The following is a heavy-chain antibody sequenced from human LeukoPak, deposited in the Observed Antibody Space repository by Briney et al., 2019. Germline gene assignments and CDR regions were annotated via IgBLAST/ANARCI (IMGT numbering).Heavy chain of an antibody. D-gene: IGHD5-12*01. V-gene: IGHV3-53*01. J-gene: IGHJ3*02. Sequence: PGGSLRLSCTASGFTVSSNYMSWVRQAPGKGLEWVSIIYSGGSTYYADSMKGRFTISRDNSKNTLYLRMNSLRAEDTAVYYCARVIVAAAHDAFDIWGQGTMVTVSS. CDR3: ARVIVAAAHDAFDI. CDR2: IYSGGST. CDR1: GFTVSSNY.